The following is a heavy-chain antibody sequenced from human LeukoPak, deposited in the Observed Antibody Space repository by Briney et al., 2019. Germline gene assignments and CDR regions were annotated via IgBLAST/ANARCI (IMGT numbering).Heavy chain of an antibody. CDR1: GFTFSSYS. J-gene: IGHJ6*03. CDR3: ARDPGQRDYYYYYYMDV. D-gene: IGHD6-25*01. Sequence: GGSLRLSCAASGFTFSSYSMNWVRQAPGKGLEWVSSISSSSSYIYYADSVKGRFTISRDNAKNSLYLQMNSLRAEDTAVYYCARDPGQRDYYYYYYMDVWGKGTTVTVSS. CDR2: ISSSSSYI. V-gene: IGHV3-21*01.